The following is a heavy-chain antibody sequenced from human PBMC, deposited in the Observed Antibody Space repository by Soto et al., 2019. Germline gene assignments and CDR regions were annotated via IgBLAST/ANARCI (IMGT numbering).Heavy chain of an antibody. Sequence: QVQLVQSGGEVKKPGASVKVSCQASGYTFTSYGISWVRQAPGQGLEWMGWISAYNGDTDHAQKLQGRVTMTTDTTTSTAYMELRSLRSDDTAVYYCARVDDIVVVAADYWGQGTLVTVSS. J-gene: IGHJ4*02. D-gene: IGHD2-15*01. CDR2: ISAYNGDT. CDR1: GYTFTSYG. V-gene: IGHV1-18*01. CDR3: ARVDDIVVVAADY.